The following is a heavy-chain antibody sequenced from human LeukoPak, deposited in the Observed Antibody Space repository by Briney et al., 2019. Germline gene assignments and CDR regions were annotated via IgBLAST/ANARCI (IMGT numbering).Heavy chain of an antibody. J-gene: IGHJ6*03. D-gene: IGHD5-12*01. CDR2: MNPNSGNT. V-gene: IGHV1-8*01. CDR3: ARVSGYDFYYYYYYMDV. CDR1: GYTFTSYD. Sequence: ASVKVSCKAAGYTFTSYDINCVRQATGQGLEWMGWMNPNSGNTGYAQKFQGRVTMTRNTSISTAYMELSSLRSEDTAVYYCARVSGYDFYYYYYYMDVWGKGTTVTISS.